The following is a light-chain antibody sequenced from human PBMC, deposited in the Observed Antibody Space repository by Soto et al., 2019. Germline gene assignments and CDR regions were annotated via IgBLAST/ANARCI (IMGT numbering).Light chain of an antibody. CDR3: QQCATAPLT. J-gene: IGKJ4*01. Sequence: EIVLTQSPGTLSLSPGERATLSCRASQTVGGDYLAWYQQKPGQPPRLLIDDASRRATGIPDRFSGDGSGTDFTLTISRLVPEDFAVYYCQQCATAPLTFGGGTTVEI. V-gene: IGKV3-20*01. CDR1: QTVGGDY. CDR2: DAS.